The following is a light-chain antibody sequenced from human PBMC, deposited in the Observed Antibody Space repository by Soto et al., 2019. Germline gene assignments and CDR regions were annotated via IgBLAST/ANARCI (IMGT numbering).Light chain of an antibody. J-gene: IGLJ7*01. CDR2: EVS. V-gene: IGLV2-23*02. Sequence: QSALTQPASVSGSPGQSITISCTGTSSGVGSHNLVSWYQQHPGQATKLMIYEVSKRPLGVSTRFSASKSGNTASLTISGLQAEEEADYYCCSYGGSRAVFGGGTQLTVL. CDR1: SSGVGSHNL. CDR3: CSYGGSRAV.